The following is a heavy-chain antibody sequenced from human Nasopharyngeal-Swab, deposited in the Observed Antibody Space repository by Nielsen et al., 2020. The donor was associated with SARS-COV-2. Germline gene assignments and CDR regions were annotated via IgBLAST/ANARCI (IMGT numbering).Heavy chain of an antibody. J-gene: IGHJ3*01. D-gene: IGHD3-3*01. V-gene: IGHV3-53*01. CDR3: ASPVFGVVSDAFDL. CDR1: GFIFSSYT. CDR2: VYSGGST. Sequence: GESLKISCDASGFIFSSYTMNWVRQAPGMGLEWVSVVYSGGSTFYADSVKGRFTISRDNSKNTLYLQMNNLRPGDTAMYYCASPVFGVVSDAFDLWGQGTMVTVSS.